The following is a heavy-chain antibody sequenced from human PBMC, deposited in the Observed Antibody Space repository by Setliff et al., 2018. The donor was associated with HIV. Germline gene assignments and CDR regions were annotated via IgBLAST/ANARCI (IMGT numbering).Heavy chain of an antibody. V-gene: IGHV3-23*01. CDR1: GFTFSTYA. J-gene: IGHJ3*01. CDR3: AKDQRDYGDYSAFDV. CDR2: ISGSGDTT. D-gene: IGHD4-17*01. Sequence: LRLSCAGSGFTFSTYAMSWVRQAPGKGLEWVSAISGSGDTTIYADSVKGRFAFSRDNSRNTLYLQMNRLRVEDTTVYYCAKDQRDYGDYSAFDVWGHGTMVTVSS.